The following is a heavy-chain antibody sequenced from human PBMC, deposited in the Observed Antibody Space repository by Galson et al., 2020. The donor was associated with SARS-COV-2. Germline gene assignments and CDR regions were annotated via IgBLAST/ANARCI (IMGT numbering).Heavy chain of an antibody. Sequence: GGSLRLSCAASRFTFSTYAMHWVRQAPGKGLEWVAVISYDVSHKYYADSVKGRFTISRDNSKNMLYLQMDSLRVEDTATYYCAKEGEWFGESGWFDPWGQGALVTVSS. D-gene: IGHD3-10*01. V-gene: IGHV3-30*04. CDR2: ISYDVSHK. CDR1: RFTFSTYA. CDR3: AKEGEWFGESGWFDP. J-gene: IGHJ5*02.